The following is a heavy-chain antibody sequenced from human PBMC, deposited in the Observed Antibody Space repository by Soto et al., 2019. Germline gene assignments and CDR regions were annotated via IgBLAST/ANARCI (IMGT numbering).Heavy chain of an antibody. CDR3: AKDYDFWSGYYIPPDDYYYGMDV. CDR1: GFTFSSYA. J-gene: IGHJ6*02. D-gene: IGHD3-3*01. Sequence: GGSLRLSCAASGFTFSSYAMSWVRQAPGKGLEWVSAISGSGGSTYYADSVKGRFTISRDNSKNTLYLQMNSLRAEDTAVYYCAKDYDFWSGYYIPPDDYYYGMDVWGQGTTVTVSS. V-gene: IGHV3-23*01. CDR2: ISGSGGST.